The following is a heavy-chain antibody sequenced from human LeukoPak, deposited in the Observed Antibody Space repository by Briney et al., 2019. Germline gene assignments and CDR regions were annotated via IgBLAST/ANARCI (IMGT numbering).Heavy chain of an antibody. V-gene: IGHV4-59*01. CDR3: ARDYYDSSGYTNHFDS. CDR2: IYYSGST. J-gene: IGHJ4*02. D-gene: IGHD3-22*01. Sequence: PSETLSLTCTVSGGSISSYYWSWIRQPPGKGLEWIGYIYYSGSTNYNPSLKSRVTISVDTSKNQFSLKLSSVTAADTAVYYCARDYYDSSGYTNHFDSWGQGTLVTVSS. CDR1: GGSISSYY.